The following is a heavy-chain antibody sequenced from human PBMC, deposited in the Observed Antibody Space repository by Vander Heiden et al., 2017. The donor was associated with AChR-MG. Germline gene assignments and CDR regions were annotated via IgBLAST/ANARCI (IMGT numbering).Heavy chain of an antibody. CDR2: IKEDGSEK. CDR1: GFTFSRYW. Sequence: EVQLVESGGGLVQPGGSLRLSCAASGFTFSRYWMSWVRQAPGKGLEWVARIKEDGSEKYYVDSVKGRFIISRDNAKNSLYLQMNSLRDEDTAVYYCARGGRRWFDYWGQGTLVTVSS. CDR3: ARGGRRWFDY. J-gene: IGHJ5*01. V-gene: IGHV3-7*01.